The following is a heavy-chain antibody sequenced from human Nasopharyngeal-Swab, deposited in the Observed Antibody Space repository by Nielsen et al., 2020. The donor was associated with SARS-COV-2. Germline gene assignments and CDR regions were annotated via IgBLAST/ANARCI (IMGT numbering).Heavy chain of an antibody. V-gene: IGHV4-31*03. D-gene: IGHD6-13*01. CDR1: GGTISSGGDY. CDR2: IYYSGST. Sequence: SETLSLACTIAGGTISSGGDYRSRSRQHPGKGLEWIGYIYYSGSTYYNPSLKSRVTISVDTSKNQFSLKLSSVTAADTAVYYCARDLRSSSWDAFSLWGQGTMVTVSS. CDR3: ARDLRSSSWDAFSL. J-gene: IGHJ3*01.